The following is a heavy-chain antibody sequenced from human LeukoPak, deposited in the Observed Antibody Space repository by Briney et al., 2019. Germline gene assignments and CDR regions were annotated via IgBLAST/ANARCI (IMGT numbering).Heavy chain of an antibody. CDR1: GFFFSDYF. CDR3: ARVSAMVRGVFDY. Sequence: GGSLRLSCAASGFFFSDYFMTWIRQAPGKGLEWVSYIRSGDSATFYADSVKGRFTISRDNARNSLSLQMNSLRAEDTAVYYCARVSAMVRGVFDYWGQGTLVTVSS. D-gene: IGHD3-10*01. V-gene: IGHV3-11*04. CDR2: IRSGDSAT. J-gene: IGHJ4*02.